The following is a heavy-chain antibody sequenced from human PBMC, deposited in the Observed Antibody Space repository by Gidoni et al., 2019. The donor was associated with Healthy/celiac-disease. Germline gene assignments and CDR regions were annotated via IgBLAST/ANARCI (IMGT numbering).Heavy chain of an antibody. D-gene: IGHD3-22*01. CDR3: ARDLWMWGYDSSGYYLDY. Sequence: GRFTISRDNAKNSLYLQMNSLRAEDTAVYYCARDLWMWGYDSSGYYLDYWGQGTLVTVSS. V-gene: IGHV3-11*06. J-gene: IGHJ4*02.